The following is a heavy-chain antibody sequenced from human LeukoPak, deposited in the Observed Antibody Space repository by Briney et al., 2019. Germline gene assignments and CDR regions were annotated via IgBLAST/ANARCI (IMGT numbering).Heavy chain of an antibody. Sequence: ASVKVSCKASGYTFTGYYMHWVRQAPGQGLEWMGIINPSGESTSYAQKFQGRVTMTRDMSTSTVYMELSSLRSEDTAVYYCARDPGKRDSGYTYGRRSTYFYYYYMDVWGKGTTVTISS. CDR2: INPSGEST. CDR3: ARDPGKRDSGYTYGRRSTYFYYYYMDV. V-gene: IGHV1-46*01. D-gene: IGHD5-18*01. J-gene: IGHJ6*03. CDR1: GYTFTGYY.